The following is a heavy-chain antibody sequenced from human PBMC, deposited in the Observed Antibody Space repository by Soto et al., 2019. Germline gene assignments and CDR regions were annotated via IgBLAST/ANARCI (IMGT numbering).Heavy chain of an antibody. V-gene: IGHV3-11*06. CDR3: AREITGTFYGMDV. D-gene: IGHD1-7*01. CDR2: ISSSSSYT. Sequence: GGSLRLSCAASGFTFSDYYMSWIRQAPGKGLEWVSYISSSSSYTNCADSVKGRFTISRDNAKNSLYLQMNSLRAEDTAVYYCAREITGTFYGMDVWGQGTTVTVSS. CDR1: GFTFSDYY. J-gene: IGHJ6*02.